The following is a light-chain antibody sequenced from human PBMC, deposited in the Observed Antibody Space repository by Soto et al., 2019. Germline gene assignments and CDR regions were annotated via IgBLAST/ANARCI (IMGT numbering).Light chain of an antibody. CDR2: WAS. CDR3: QQYYSTPYT. V-gene: IGKV4-1*01. J-gene: IGKJ2*01. Sequence: DIVMTQSPDSLAVSLGETATINCKSSQSVFSSANSKNFLAWYQQRPGQSPNLLIYWASTRESGVPHRFSGSGSGTDFTLTISSLQAEDVAVSYCQQYYSTPYTFGQGTKLEIK. CDR1: QSVFSSANSKNF.